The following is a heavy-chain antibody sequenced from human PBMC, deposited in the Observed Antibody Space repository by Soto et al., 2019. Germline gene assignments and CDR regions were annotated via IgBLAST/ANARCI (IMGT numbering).Heavy chain of an antibody. Sequence: EVQLVESGGGLVQPGGSRGLSCAASGFTFSSHWMSWVRQAPGKGLEWVANIRQDGREEQYSDTVKGRFTLSRDNAKNSLYLQMNGLRVEDTAVYYCAKSEGYSLDIRGQGTMVTVSS. D-gene: IGHD1-1*01. CDR2: IRQDGREE. J-gene: IGHJ3*02. CDR3: AKSEGYSLDI. V-gene: IGHV3-7*01. CDR1: GFTFSSHW.